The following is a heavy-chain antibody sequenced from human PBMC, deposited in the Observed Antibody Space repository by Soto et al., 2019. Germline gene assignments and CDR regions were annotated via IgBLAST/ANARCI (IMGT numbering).Heavy chain of an antibody. J-gene: IGHJ4*02. CDR3: ATDRKCLDY. CDR2: IWDDGSNK. Sequence: PGGSLRLSWEVSGFTFSSYCMHWVRQAPGKGLEWVAVIWDDGSNKYYADSVKGRFTIYRDNPKNTLYPEKNSLRADARAVYYCATDRKCLDYWGQGTLVTVSS. V-gene: IGHV3-33*01. CDR1: GFTFSSYC.